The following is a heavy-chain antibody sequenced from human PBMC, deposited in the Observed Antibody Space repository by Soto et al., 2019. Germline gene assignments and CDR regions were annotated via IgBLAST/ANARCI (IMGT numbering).Heavy chain of an antibody. J-gene: IGHJ6*02. Sequence: QVQLVQSGAEVKKPGSSVKVSCKAPGGTFSSYAISWVRQAPGQGLEWMGGIIPIFGTANYAQKFQGRVTITADESTSTGYMKLSSLRSEDTAVYYCARSQGGSSSLDIYYYYYYGMDVWGQGTTVTVSS. D-gene: IGHD2-15*01. CDR2: IIPIFGTA. CDR1: GGTFSSYA. V-gene: IGHV1-69*01. CDR3: ARSQGGSSSLDIYYYYYYGMDV.